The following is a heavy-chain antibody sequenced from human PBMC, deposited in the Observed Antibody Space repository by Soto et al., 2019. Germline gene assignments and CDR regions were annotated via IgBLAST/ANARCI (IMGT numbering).Heavy chain of an antibody. D-gene: IGHD2-2*02. J-gene: IGHJ4*02. CDR1: GYTFTSYY. V-gene: IGHV1-46*01. Sequence: QVQLVQSGAEVKKPGASVKVSCKASGYTFTSYYMHWVRQAPGQGLEWMGIINPSGGSTSYAQKFQGRVTMTRDTSTSTVYMELSSLRSEDTAVYYCARDLGQVGYCSSTSCYNSGYWGQGTLVTVSS. CDR2: INPSGGST. CDR3: ARDLGQVGYCSSTSCYNSGY.